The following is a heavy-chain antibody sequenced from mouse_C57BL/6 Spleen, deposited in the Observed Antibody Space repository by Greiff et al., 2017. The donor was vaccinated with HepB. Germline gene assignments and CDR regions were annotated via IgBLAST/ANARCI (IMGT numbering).Heavy chain of an antibody. CDR2: INPNSGST. CDR3: ARGWYDDDGRVFAY. CDR1: GYTFTSYW. V-gene: IGHV1-64*01. J-gene: IGHJ3*01. D-gene: IGHD2-4*01. Sequence: QVQLQQPGAELVKPGASVKLSCKASGYTFTSYWMHWVKQRPGQGLEWIGMINPNSGSTNYNEKFKSKATLTVDKSSSTAYMQLSSLTSEDSAVYYCARGWYDDDGRVFAYWGQGTLVTVSA.